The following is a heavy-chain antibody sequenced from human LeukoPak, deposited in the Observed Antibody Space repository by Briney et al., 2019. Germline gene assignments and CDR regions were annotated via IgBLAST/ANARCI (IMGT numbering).Heavy chain of an antibody. V-gene: IGHV1-18*01. CDR3: ARVLAYCSSTSCHDY. CDR1: GYTFTSYG. J-gene: IGHJ4*02. Sequence: ASVKVSCKASGYTFTSYGISWVRQAPGQGLEWMGWISAYNANTNYAQKLQGRVTMTTDTSTSTAYMELRSLRYDDTAVYYCARVLAYCSSTSCHDYWGQGTLVTVSS. CDR2: ISAYNANT. D-gene: IGHD2-2*01.